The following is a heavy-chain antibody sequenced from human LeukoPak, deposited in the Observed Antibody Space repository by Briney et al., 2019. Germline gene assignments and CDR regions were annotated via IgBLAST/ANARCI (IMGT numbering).Heavy chain of an antibody. CDR1: GYTFTSYY. J-gene: IGHJ4*02. CDR2: MNPNSGNT. Sequence: ASVKVSCKASGYTFTSYYMHWVRQAPGQGLEWMGWMNPNSGNTGYAQKFQGRVTMTRNTSISTAYMELSSLRSEDTAVYYCAGASTTVTGDYWGQGALVTVSS. CDR3: AGASTTVTGDY. V-gene: IGHV1-8*02. D-gene: IGHD4-17*01.